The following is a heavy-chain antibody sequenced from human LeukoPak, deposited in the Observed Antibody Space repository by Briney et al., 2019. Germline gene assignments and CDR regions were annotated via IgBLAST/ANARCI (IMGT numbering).Heavy chain of an antibody. Sequence: GGSLRLSCAASGFTFSSYAMSWVRQAPGKGLEGVSLINDSGGNTYYAASVKGRITISRDNSKNTLFLQMSSLRAEDTAVYYCAKTSAGIRGGYFDYWGQGTLVTVSS. CDR2: INDSGGNT. D-gene: IGHD3-10*01. CDR3: AKTSAGIRGGYFDY. V-gene: IGHV3-23*01. J-gene: IGHJ4*02. CDR1: GFTFSSYA.